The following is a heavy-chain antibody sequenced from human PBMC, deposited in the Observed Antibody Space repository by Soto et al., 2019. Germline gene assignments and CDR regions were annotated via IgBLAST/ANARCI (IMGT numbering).Heavy chain of an antibody. CDR3: AKGVLSCQYYFDY. J-gene: IGHJ4*02. V-gene: IGHV3-23*01. D-gene: IGHD3-10*01. CDR1: GFTFSGFY. Sequence: HPGRSLILSCAASGFTFSGFYMSWIRQAPGKWLEWVSYISDSGGTIYYADSVKGLLTISRDNSKNTLYLQMNSLRAEDTTVYYCAKGVLSCQYYFDYCGQGTLVTVYS. CDR2: ISDSGGTI.